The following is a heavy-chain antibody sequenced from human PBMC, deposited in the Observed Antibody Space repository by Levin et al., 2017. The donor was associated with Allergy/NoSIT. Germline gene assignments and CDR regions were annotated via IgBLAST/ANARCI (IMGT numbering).Heavy chain of an antibody. J-gene: IGHJ6*02. V-gene: IGHV3-23*01. CDR2: ISGSGGST. CDR3: AKGLFTGMATGAYYYYGMDV. Sequence: GGSLRLSCAASGFTFSSYAMSWVRQAPGKGLEWVSAISGSGGSTYYADSVKGRFTISRDNSKNTLYLQMNSLRAEDTAVYYCAKGLFTGMATGAYYYYGMDVWGQGTTVTVSS. D-gene: IGHD5-24*01. CDR1: GFTFSSYA.